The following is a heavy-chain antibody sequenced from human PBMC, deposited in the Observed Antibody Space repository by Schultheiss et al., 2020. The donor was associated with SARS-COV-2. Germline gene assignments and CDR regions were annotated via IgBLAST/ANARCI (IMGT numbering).Heavy chain of an antibody. D-gene: IGHD7-27*01. CDR1: GFTVSSNY. CDR3: TRGKRGNFDYYYYAMDV. Sequence: AGSLRLSCAASGFTVSSNYMNWVRQAPGKGLEWVSIIYTIGGSYYADSVKGRFTISRDNSKNTLFLQMNSLRVEDTAVYYCTRGKRGNFDYYYYAMDVWGQGTTVTVSS. V-gene: IGHV3-66*01. CDR2: IYTIGGS. J-gene: IGHJ6*02.